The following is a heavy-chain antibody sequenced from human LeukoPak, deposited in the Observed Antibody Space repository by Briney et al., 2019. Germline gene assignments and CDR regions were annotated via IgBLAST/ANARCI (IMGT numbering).Heavy chain of an antibody. CDR2: IRFDGSDK. Sequence: PGGSLRLSCAASGSTFSNYGLHWVRQAPGKGLEWVTFIRFDGSDKYYADSVKGRFTISRDKNTLYLQMNSLRPEDTAVYYCAKDVQPLYGSGSYGVDYWGQGTLVTVSS. CDR3: AKDVQPLYGSGSYGVDY. V-gene: IGHV3-30*02. J-gene: IGHJ4*02. CDR1: GSTFSNYG. D-gene: IGHD3-10*01.